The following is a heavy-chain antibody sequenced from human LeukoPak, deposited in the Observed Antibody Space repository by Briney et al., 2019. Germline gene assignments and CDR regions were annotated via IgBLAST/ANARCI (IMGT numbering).Heavy chain of an antibody. CDR2: ISGSGGST. CDR1: GFTFSSYA. D-gene: IGHD2-2*03. Sequence: GGSLRLSCAASGFTFSSYAMSWVPQAPGKGLEWVSAISGSGGSTYYADSVKGRFTISRDNSKNTLYLQMNSLRAEDTAVYYCARDRGPAVMDYWGQGTLVTVSS. J-gene: IGHJ4*02. V-gene: IGHV3-23*01. CDR3: ARDRGPAVMDY.